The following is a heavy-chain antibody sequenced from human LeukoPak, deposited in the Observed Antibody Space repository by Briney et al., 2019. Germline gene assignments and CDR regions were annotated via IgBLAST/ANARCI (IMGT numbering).Heavy chain of an antibody. CDR1: GGSISSYY. CDR3: ARDLEDGYSYGYGGDNWFDP. D-gene: IGHD5-18*01. J-gene: IGHJ5*02. CDR2: IYTSGST. V-gene: IGHV4-4*07. Sequence: SETLSLTCTVSGGSISSYYWSWIRQPAGKGLEWIGRIYTSGSTNYNPSLKSRVTISVDKSKNQFSLKLSSVTAADTAVYYCARDLEDGYSYGYGGDNWFDPRGQGTLVTVSS.